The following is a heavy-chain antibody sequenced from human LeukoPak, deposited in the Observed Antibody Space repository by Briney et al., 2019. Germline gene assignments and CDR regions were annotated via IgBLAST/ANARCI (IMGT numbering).Heavy chain of an antibody. V-gene: IGHV3-7*01. D-gene: IGHD6-6*01. CDR1: RFTFNGYW. Sequence: GGSLRLSCAASRFTFNGYWMSWVRQAPGKGLEWVANTNEDGSEKYYVDSVKGRFTISRDDAEKSLYLQLNSLRAEDTAVYYCARQSTLGSSGFDSWGQGTLVTVSS. J-gene: IGHJ4*02. CDR3: ARQSTLGSSGFDS. CDR2: TNEDGSEK.